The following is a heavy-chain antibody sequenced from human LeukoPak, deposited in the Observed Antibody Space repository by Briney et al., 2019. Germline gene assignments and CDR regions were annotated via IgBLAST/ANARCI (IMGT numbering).Heavy chain of an antibody. V-gene: IGHV3-21*04. CDR1: GFTVSSNY. Sequence: GGSLRLSCAASGFTVSSNYMSWVRQAPGKGLEWVSSISSSSSYIYYADSVKGRFTISRDNAKNSLYLQMNSLRAEDTAVYYCAKGGGGVVAHWGQGTLVTVSS. CDR2: ISSSSSYI. D-gene: IGHD3-16*02. CDR3: AKGGGGVVAH. J-gene: IGHJ4*02.